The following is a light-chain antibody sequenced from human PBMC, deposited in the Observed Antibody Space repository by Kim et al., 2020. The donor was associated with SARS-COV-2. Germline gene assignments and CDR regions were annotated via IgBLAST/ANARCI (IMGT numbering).Light chain of an antibody. V-gene: IGKV3-20*01. CDR3: QQYGNSPLT. CDR1: QSISSNF. CDR2: AAS. J-gene: IGKJ4*01. Sequence: EIVLTQSPGTLSLSPGEGATLSCRATQSISSNFLAWLLQKPGQAPRLLIYAASNRATGIPDRFSGNGSGTDFTLTISRLEPEDSAVYYCQQYGNSPLTFGGGTKVDIK.